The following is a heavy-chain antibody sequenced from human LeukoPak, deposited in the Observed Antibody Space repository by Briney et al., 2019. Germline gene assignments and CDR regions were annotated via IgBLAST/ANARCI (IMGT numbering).Heavy chain of an antibody. Sequence: ASVKVSCKASGYTFTSYGISWVRQAPGQGLEWMGWISAYNGNTNYAQKLQGRVTMTTDTSTSTAYMELRNLRSDDTAVYYCARRYYYGSGSVGYYYYGMDVWGQGTTVTVSS. J-gene: IGHJ6*02. CDR2: ISAYNGNT. CDR1: GYTFTSYG. V-gene: IGHV1-18*01. CDR3: ARRYYYGSGSVGYYYYGMDV. D-gene: IGHD3-10*01.